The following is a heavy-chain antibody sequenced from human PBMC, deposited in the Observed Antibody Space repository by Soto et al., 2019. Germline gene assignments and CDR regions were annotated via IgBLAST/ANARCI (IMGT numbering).Heavy chain of an antibody. CDR3: AGGMFRHKYDILTGYYSGYYYGMDV. J-gene: IGHJ6*02. CDR2: IIPIFGTA. V-gene: IGHV1-69*06. CDR1: GGTFSSYA. D-gene: IGHD3-9*01. Sequence: QVQLVQSGAEVKKPGSSVKVSCKASGGTFSSYAISWVRQAPGQGLEWMGGIIPIFGTANYAQKFQGRVTITADKSTSTAYMELSSMRSEDTAVYYCAGGMFRHKYDILTGYYSGYYYGMDVWGQGTTVTVSS.